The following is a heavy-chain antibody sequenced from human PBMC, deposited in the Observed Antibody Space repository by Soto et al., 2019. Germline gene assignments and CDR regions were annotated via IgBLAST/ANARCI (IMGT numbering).Heavy chain of an antibody. CDR3: AKGDCSGGRCYRGFDY. D-gene: IGHD2-15*01. CDR1: GDTFSGHA. V-gene: IGHV1-69*06. Sequence: SVKVSCKASGDTFSGHALSWVRQAPGQGLEWMGGIIPIFDARTYAQKFQGRVTISADKSTKTGYMELSSLTSEDTAVYFCAKGDCSGGRCYRGFDYWGQGTLVTVSS. CDR2: IIPIFDAR. J-gene: IGHJ4*02.